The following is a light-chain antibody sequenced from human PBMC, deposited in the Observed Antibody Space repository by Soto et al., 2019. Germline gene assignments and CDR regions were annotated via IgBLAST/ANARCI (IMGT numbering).Light chain of an antibody. V-gene: IGKV3-20*01. J-gene: IGKJ2*01. CDR1: QTVRNNY. CDR3: QHYGGPVGYT. CDR2: GAS. Sequence: EIVLAQSPSTLSLSPGDRAALSCRASQTVRNNYVAWYQQKPGQAPRLLIYGASSRATDIPGRFSGSGSGTDFALTISRLEPEDSAVYYCQHYGGPVGYTFGQGTKREIK.